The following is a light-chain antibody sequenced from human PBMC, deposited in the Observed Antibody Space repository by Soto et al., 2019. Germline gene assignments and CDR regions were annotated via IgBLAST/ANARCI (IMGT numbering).Light chain of an antibody. V-gene: IGLV2-8*01. CDR3: NSYASNNNYV. CDR2: EVS. Sequence: QSGLTQPPSASGSAGQSVTISCTGTSSDVGAFNYVSWYQQHPGKAPKLILYEVSKRPSGVPDRFSGSKSGNTASLTVSGLLTEDAADYYCNSYASNNNYVFGTGTKVTVL. CDR1: SSDVGAFNY. J-gene: IGLJ1*01.